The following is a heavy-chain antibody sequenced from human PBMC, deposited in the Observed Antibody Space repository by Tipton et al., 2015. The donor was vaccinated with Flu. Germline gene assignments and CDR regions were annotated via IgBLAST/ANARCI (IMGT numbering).Heavy chain of an antibody. J-gene: IGHJ4*02. CDR2: IYYSGST. V-gene: IGHV4-39*07. CDR3: ARGLVVPAADY. D-gene: IGHD2-2*01. Sequence: TLSLTCTVSGCTISSSSYYWGWVRQPPGKGLEWIGSIYYSGSTYYNPSLKSRVTISVDTSKNQFSMKLSSVTAADTAVYYCARGLVVPAADYWGQGTLVTVSS. CDR1: GCTISSSSYY.